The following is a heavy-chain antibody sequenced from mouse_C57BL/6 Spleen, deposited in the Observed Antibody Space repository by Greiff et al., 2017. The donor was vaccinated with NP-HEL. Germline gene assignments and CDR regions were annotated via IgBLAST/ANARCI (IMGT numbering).Heavy chain of an antibody. CDR3: AREELRLREYYAMDY. Sequence: QVQLQQPGAELVRPGSSVKLSCKASGYTFTSYWMHWVKQRPIQGLEWIGNIDPSDSETHYNQKFKDKATLTVDKSSSTAYMQLSSLTSEDSAVYYCAREELRLREYYAMDYWGQGTSVTVSS. D-gene: IGHD3-2*02. J-gene: IGHJ4*01. CDR1: GYTFTSYW. CDR2: IDPSDSET. V-gene: IGHV1-52*01.